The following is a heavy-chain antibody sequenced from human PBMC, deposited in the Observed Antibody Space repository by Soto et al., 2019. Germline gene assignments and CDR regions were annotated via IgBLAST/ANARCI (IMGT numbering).Heavy chain of an antibody. V-gene: IGHV4-59*08. CDR2: IYYSGST. CDR3: ARAYSGYGTHACDI. D-gene: IGHD5-12*01. CDR1: GGSISSYY. Sequence: SETLSLTCTVSGGSISSYYWSWIRQPPGKGLEWIGYIYYSGSTNYNPSLKSRVTISVDTSKNQFSLKLSSVTAADTAVYYCARAYSGYGTHACDIWGQGTMVTVSS. J-gene: IGHJ3*02.